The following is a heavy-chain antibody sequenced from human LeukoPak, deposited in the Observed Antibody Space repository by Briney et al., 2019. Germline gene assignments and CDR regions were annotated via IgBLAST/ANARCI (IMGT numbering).Heavy chain of an antibody. D-gene: IGHD3-3*01. Sequence: SETLSLTCTVSGYSISSGYYWGWIRQPPGKGLEWIGSIYHSGSTYYNPSLKSRVTISVDTSKNQFSLKLSSVTAADTAVYYCAREIYYFDYWGQGTLVTVSS. V-gene: IGHV4-38-2*02. CDR3: AREIYYFDY. J-gene: IGHJ4*02. CDR1: GYSISSGYY. CDR2: IYHSGST.